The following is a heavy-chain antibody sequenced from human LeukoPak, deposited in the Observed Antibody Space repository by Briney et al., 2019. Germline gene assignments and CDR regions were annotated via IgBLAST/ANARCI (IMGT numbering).Heavy chain of an antibody. CDR2: ISGDGSST. D-gene: IGHD3-10*01. CDR1: GFTFSTYW. J-gene: IGHJ4*02. Sequence: PGGSLRLSCAASGFTFSTYWMHWVRQAPGGGLVWVSRISGDGSSTSYADSVKGRFTISRDNAKNTLFLQMNSLRVDDTAAYYCTSGYASGSPDYWGQGTLVTVSS. CDR3: TSGYASGSPDY. V-gene: IGHV3-74*01.